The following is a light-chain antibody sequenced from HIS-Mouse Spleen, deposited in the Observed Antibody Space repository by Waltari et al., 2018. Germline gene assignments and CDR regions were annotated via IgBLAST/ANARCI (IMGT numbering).Light chain of an antibody. V-gene: IGLV1-44*01. CDR1: SSHIGSNN. CDR2: SNN. Sequence: QSVLTQPPSASGTPGQRVTISCSGSSSHIGSNNANWSQQLPGTAPKLLIYSNNQRPAGVPDRFSGSKSGTSASLAISGLQSEDEADYYCAAWDDSLNGNYVFGTGTKVTVL. CDR3: AAWDDSLNGNYV. J-gene: IGLJ1*01.